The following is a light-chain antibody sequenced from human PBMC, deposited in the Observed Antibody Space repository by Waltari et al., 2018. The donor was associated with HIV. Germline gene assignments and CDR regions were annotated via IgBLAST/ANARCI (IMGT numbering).Light chain of an antibody. CDR1: QSVSSNY. Sequence: IVLTQSPGTLSLSPGESATLSCRASQSVSSNYVAWYQQKPGQAPRLLIYGTSSSATGIPDRFSGSGSGTDFTLTITRLEPEDFALYYCQQYGTSPTFGQGTKVEIK. CDR2: GTS. J-gene: IGKJ1*01. V-gene: IGKV3-20*01. CDR3: QQYGTSPT.